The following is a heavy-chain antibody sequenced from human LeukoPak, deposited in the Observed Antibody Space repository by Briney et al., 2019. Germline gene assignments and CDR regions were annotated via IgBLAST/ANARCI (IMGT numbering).Heavy chain of an antibody. Sequence: PGGSLRLSCAASGCTFSSYAMNGVRQAPGKGLQWVSTISGSGGSTYYADSVKGRFTISRDNSKNTLYLQMNSLRAEDTAVYYCAKGAVAGTLYFDYWGQETLVTVSS. CDR3: AKGAVAGTLYFDY. CDR2: ISGSGGST. D-gene: IGHD6-19*01. J-gene: IGHJ4*02. V-gene: IGHV3-23*01. CDR1: GCTFSSYA.